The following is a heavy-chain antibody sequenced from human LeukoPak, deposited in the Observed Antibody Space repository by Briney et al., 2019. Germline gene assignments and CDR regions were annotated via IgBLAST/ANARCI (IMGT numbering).Heavy chain of an antibody. CDR2: MSDSGGST. CDR1: RFNFITYP. D-gene: IGHD4-11*01. J-gene: IGHJ5*02. V-gene: IGHV3-23*01. CDR3: ARVVTWFDP. Sequence: GGSLRLSCAASRFNFITYPMTWVRQAPGKGLEWVSTMSDSGGSTYYADSVKGRFTISRDNAKNTLYLQMNSLRADDTAVYYCARVVTWFDPWGQGTLVTVSS.